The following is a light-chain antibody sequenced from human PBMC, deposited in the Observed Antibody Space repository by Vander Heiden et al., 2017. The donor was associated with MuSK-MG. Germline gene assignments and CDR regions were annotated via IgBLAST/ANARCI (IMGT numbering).Light chain of an antibody. J-gene: IGKJ5*01. CDR3: QQRSNWIT. V-gene: IGKV3-11*01. CDR1: QSVSSY. Sequence: EIVLTQSPATLSLSPGERATLSCRASQSVSSYLAWYQQKPGQAHRLLIYDASNRANGIPDRFSGSGSGTDFTLTISSLEPEDFAVYYWQQRSNWITFGQGTRLEIK. CDR2: DAS.